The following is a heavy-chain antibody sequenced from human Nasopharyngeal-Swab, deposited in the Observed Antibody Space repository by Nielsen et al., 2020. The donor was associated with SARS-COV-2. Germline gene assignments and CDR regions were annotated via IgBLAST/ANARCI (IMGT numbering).Heavy chain of an antibody. V-gene: IGHV3-21*06. CDR2: ISPTSDYI. CDR3: VRGSYGHYYS. Sequence: GESLKISCAASGFTFSSYTMNWVRQAPGKGLEWVSSISPTSDYIYYAESVKGRFTISRDNAKNSLFLQMNSLRAEETAIYYCVRGSYGHYYSWGQGALITVSS. J-gene: IGHJ4*02. D-gene: IGHD4-17*01. CDR1: GFTFSSYT.